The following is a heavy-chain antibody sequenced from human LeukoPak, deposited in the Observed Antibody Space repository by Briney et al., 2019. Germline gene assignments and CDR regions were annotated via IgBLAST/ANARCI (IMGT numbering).Heavy chain of an antibody. J-gene: IGHJ4*02. Sequence: SETLSLTCTVSGGSVRDSYWSWIRQPPGKGLEWIAEIHHSGTTKYNPSLKSRVTISMDTSNNQFSLKLNSVTAADTAVYYCSSHVSAAAGGRWGPRTLVTISS. CDR1: GGSVRDSY. V-gene: IGHV4-34*01. CDR3: SSHVSAAAGGR. D-gene: IGHD6-13*01. CDR2: IHHSGTT.